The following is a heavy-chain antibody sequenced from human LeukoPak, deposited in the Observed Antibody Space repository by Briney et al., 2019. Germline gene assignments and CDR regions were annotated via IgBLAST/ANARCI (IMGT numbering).Heavy chain of an antibody. Sequence: SQTLSLTCTVSGGSISSGGYYWSWIRQHPGKGLEWIGYIYYSGSTYYNPSLKSRVTILVDTSKNQFSLKLSSVTAADTAVYYCAGDIWNDGYYGMDVWGKGTTVTVSS. J-gene: IGHJ6*04. CDR2: IYYSGST. CDR3: AGDIWNDGYYGMDV. CDR1: GGSISSGGYY. D-gene: IGHD1-1*01. V-gene: IGHV4-31*03.